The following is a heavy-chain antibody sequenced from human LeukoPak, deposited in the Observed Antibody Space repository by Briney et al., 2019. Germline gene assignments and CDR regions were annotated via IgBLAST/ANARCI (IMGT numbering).Heavy chain of an antibody. V-gene: IGHV4-30-4*01. D-gene: IGHD3-22*01. J-gene: IGHJ4*02. Sequence: PSQTLSLTCTVSGGSISSDDYYWSWIRQPPGKGLEWIGYIYYTGRTYYGPSLKSRVTISIDTSKNQFSLKLTSVTAADTAVYYCARGNGYSRILDYWGQGALVTVSS. CDR1: GGSISSDDYY. CDR3: ARGNGYSRILDY. CDR2: IYYTGRT.